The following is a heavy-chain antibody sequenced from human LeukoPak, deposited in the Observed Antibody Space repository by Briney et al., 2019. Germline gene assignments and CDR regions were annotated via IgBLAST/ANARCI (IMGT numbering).Heavy chain of an antibody. CDR1: GGSFSGYY. J-gene: IGHJ6*02. V-gene: IGHV4-34*01. Sequence: SVTLSLTCAVYGGSFSGYYWSWIRQPPGKGLEWIGEINHSGSTNYNPSLKSRVTISVDTSKNQFSLKLSSVTAADTAVYYCARGLHDYYDSSGYDYYYYYGMDVWGQGTRSPSP. D-gene: IGHD3-22*01. CDR3: ARGLHDYYDSSGYDYYYYYGMDV. CDR2: INHSGST.